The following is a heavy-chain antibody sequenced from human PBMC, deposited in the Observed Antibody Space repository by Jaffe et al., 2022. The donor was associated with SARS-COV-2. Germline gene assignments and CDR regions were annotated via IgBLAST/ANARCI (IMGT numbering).Heavy chain of an antibody. CDR1: GFTVGFNY. D-gene: IGHD6-6*01. V-gene: IGHV3-53*01. CDR2: IYGGGTT. CDR3: ARDLGTAARGFDS. J-gene: IGHJ4*02. Sequence: EVQLVESGGGLIQPGGSLRLSCEASGFTVGFNYMSWVRQAPGKGLEWLSVIYGGGTTQYADSVRGRFIISRDSSKNTLHLHMNSLRAEDTAVYYCARDLGTAARGFDSWGQGTLVTVSS.